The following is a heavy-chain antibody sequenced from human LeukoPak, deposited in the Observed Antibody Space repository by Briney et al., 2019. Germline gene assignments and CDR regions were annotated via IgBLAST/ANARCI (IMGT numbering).Heavy chain of an antibody. CDR1: GGSISSYY. J-gene: IGHJ4*02. Sequence: SETLSLTCTVSGGSISSYYWSWIRRPPGKGLEWIGYIYYSGSTNYNPSLKSRVTISVDTSKNQFSLKLSSVTAADTAVYYCARSYYDILTGYYPLDYWGQGTLVTVSS. CDR3: ARSYYDILTGYYPLDY. V-gene: IGHV4-59*08. CDR2: IYYSGST. D-gene: IGHD3-9*01.